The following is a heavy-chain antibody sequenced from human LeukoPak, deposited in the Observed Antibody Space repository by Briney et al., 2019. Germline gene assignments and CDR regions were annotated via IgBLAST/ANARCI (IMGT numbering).Heavy chain of an antibody. D-gene: IGHD6-13*01. CDR2: ISAYNGDT. J-gene: IGHJ4*02. CDR3: ASTAADTMGAFDY. V-gene: IGHV1-18*01. CDR1: GYTYTTYG. Sequence: ASVKVSCKASGYTYTTYGITWVRQAPGQGPEWMGWISAYNGDTNYAQKLQSRVTMTTDTSTNTAYMELRSLRSDDTAVYYCASTAADTMGAFDYWGQGTLVTVSS.